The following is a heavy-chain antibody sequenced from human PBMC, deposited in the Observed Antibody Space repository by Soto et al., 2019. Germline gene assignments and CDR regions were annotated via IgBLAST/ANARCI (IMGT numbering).Heavy chain of an antibody. CDR3: ARDLGNDILTGYYNYYYGMDV. Sequence: GASVKVSCKASGGTFSSYAISWVRQAPGQGLEWMGGIIPIFGTANYAQKFQGRATITADESTSTAYMELSSLRSEDTAVYYCARDLGNDILTGYYNYYYGMDVWGQGTTVTVSS. D-gene: IGHD3-9*01. J-gene: IGHJ6*02. CDR2: IIPIFGTA. CDR1: GGTFSSYA. V-gene: IGHV1-69*13.